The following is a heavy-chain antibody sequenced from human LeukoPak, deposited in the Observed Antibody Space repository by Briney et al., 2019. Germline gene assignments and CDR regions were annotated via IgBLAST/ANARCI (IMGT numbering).Heavy chain of an antibody. Sequence: GGSLRLSCAASGFIFRSYGMHWVRQAPGKGLEWVAVIWDDGSKKYYADSVKGRFTISRDNSKNTLYLQMNSLRAEDTAVYYCAKDARYCSGGSCTTWGRGTLVTVSS. V-gene: IGHV3-33*06. CDR3: AKDARYCSGGSCTT. CDR2: IWDDGSKK. D-gene: IGHD2-15*01. CDR1: GFIFRSYG. J-gene: IGHJ5*02.